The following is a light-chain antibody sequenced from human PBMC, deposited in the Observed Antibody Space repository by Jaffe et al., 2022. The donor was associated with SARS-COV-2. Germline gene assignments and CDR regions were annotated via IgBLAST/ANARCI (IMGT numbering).Light chain of an antibody. CDR2: DAS. CDR3: QQRINWPPT. Sequence: EIVLTQSPATLSLSPGERATLSCRASQSVSSYVAWHQQRPGQAPRLLIYDASNRATGIPARFSGSGSGTDFTLTISSLEPEDFAVYYCQQRINWPPTFGGGTKVEIK. J-gene: IGKJ4*01. CDR1: QSVSSY. V-gene: IGKV3-11*01.